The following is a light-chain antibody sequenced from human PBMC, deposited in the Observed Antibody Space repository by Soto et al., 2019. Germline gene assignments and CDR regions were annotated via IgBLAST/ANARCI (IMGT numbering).Light chain of an antibody. CDR3: QQRFNWPRFT. CDR1: QSVSSS. J-gene: IGKJ2*01. CDR2: DAS. Sequence: EIVLTQSPATLSLSPGERATLSCRDSQSVSSSLPWYPQKPGQAPRLLIYDASNRATGIPARFSGGGSGTDFTITICSLEPEDFAVYDCQQRFNWPRFTFGQGTKLEIK. V-gene: IGKV3-11*01.